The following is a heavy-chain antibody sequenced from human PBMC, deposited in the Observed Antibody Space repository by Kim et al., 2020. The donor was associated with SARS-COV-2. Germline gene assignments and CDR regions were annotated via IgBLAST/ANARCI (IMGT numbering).Heavy chain of an antibody. Sequence: GGSLRLSCAASGFTFDDYGMSWVRQAPGKGLEWVSGINWNGGSTGYADSVKGRFTISRDNAKNSLYLQMNSLRAEDTALYHCARASDSRPVAVNFDYWGQGTLVTVSS. D-gene: IGHD6-19*01. CDR1: GFTFDDYG. CDR2: INWNGGST. CDR3: ARASDSRPVAVNFDY. V-gene: IGHV3-20*01. J-gene: IGHJ4*02.